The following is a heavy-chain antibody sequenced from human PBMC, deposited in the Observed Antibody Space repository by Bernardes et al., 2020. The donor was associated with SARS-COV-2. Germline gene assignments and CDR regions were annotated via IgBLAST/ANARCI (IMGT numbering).Heavy chain of an antibody. J-gene: IGHJ6*02. Sequence: GGSLRLSCAASGFTFNDYWMHWVRQAPGKGLVWVSRISPDGSSISYADPVKGRFTISRDNAKNTVYMEMNSLTVEDTALYYCATGGDGKTAPGMDVWGQGTTVTVSS. V-gene: IGHV3-74*01. D-gene: IGHD3-16*01. CDR2: ISPDGSSI. CDR1: GFTFNDYW. CDR3: ATGGDGKTAPGMDV.